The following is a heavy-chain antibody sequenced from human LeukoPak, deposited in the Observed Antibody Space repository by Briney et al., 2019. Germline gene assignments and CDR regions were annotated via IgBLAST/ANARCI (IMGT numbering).Heavy chain of an antibody. Sequence: ASVKVSCKASGYTFTGYYMHWVRQAPGQGLEWMGWINPNSGGTDYAQKFQGRVTMTRDTSISTAYMELSRLRSDDTAVYYCARAPSSSWYGWFDPWGQGTLVTVSS. D-gene: IGHD6-13*01. V-gene: IGHV1-2*02. CDR3: ARAPSSSWYGWFDP. J-gene: IGHJ5*02. CDR1: GYTFTGYY. CDR2: INPNSGGT.